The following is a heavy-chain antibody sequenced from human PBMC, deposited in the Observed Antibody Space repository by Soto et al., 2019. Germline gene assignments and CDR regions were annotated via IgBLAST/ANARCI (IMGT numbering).Heavy chain of an antibody. V-gene: IGHV1-18*01. CDR2: ISPYYGYT. CDR3: VREEEVIRGVVSLAY. Sequence: QVQMVQSGAEVKKPGASVKVSCKASGYTFTTYGLSWVRQAPGQGLEWMGWISPYYGYTKYAQKVQDRVTMTTDTDTSTAYMEVRSLRSDDTAVYYCVREEEVIRGVVSLAYWGQGTLVTVSS. CDR1: GYTFTTYG. D-gene: IGHD3-10*01. J-gene: IGHJ4*02.